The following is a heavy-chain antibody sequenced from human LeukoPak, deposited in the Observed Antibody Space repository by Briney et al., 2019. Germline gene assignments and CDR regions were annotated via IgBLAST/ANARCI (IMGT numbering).Heavy chain of an antibody. D-gene: IGHD4-17*01. Sequence: GGSLRLSCAASGFTFSSYGMHWVRQAPGKGLEWVAVISYDGSNKYYADSVKGRFTISRDNSKNTLYLQMNSLRAEDTAVYYCAKDRGIDYGDYGVRYYYYGMDVWGQGTTVTVSS. J-gene: IGHJ6*02. V-gene: IGHV3-30*18. CDR1: GFTFSSYG. CDR3: AKDRGIDYGDYGVRYYYYGMDV. CDR2: ISYDGSNK.